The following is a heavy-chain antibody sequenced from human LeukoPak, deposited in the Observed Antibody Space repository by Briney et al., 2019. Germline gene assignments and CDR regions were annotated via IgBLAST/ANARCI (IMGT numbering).Heavy chain of an antibody. CDR1: GFTFSSYA. D-gene: IGHD1-26*01. J-gene: IGHJ4*02. CDR3: ARDRWELPLLYFDY. Sequence: GGSLRLSCAASGFTFSSYAMHWVRQAPGKGPEWVAVISYDGSNKYYADSVKGRFTISRDNSKNTLYLQMNSLRAEDTAVYYCARDRWELPLLYFDYWGQGTLVTVSS. CDR2: ISYDGSNK. V-gene: IGHV3-30-3*01.